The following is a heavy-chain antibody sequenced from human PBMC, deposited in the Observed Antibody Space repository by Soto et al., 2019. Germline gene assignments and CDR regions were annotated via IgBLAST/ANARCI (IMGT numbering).Heavy chain of an antibody. Sequence: SEILSLTCAVYGGSFSGYYWSWIRQPPGKGLEWIGEINHSGSTNYNPSLKSRVTISVDTSKNQFSLKLSSVTAADTAVYYCARGGILDILTGYYLDYWGQGTLVTVSS. CDR3: ARGGILDILTGYYLDY. CDR1: GGSFSGYY. CDR2: INHSGST. V-gene: IGHV4-34*01. J-gene: IGHJ4*02. D-gene: IGHD3-9*01.